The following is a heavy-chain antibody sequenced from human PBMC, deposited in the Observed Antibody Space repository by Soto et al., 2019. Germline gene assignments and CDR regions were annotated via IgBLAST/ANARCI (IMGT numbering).Heavy chain of an antibody. J-gene: IGHJ6*02. CDR2: ISYDGGDK. D-gene: IGHD3-10*01. V-gene: IGHV3-30-3*01. CDR3: ARGGPRLTYFYYGMDV. Sequence: GGSLRLSCAASEFTFSSYSVHWVRQAPGKGLEWVAIISYDGGDKYYADSVKGRFSISRDNSRNTLYLQMDSLRAEDTAVYYCARGGPRLTYFYYGMDVWGQGTTVTISS. CDR1: EFTFSSYS.